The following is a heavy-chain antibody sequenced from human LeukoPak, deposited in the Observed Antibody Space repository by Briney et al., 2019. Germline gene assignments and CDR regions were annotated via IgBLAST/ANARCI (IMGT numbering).Heavy chain of an antibody. CDR1: GGSFSNYY. D-gene: IGHD6-13*01. Sequence: PSETLSLTCAVYGGSFSNYYWSWIRQPPGKGLEWIGEINHSGSTNYNPSLKSRVTISVDTSKNQFSLKLTSVTAADTAVYYCARGPAAGIDTGHYDYWGQGTLVTVSS. V-gene: IGHV4-34*01. J-gene: IGHJ4*02. CDR3: ARGPAAGIDTGHYDY. CDR2: INHSGST.